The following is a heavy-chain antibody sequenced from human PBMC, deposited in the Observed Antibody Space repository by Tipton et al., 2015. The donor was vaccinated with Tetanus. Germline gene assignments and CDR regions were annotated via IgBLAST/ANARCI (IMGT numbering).Heavy chain of an antibody. D-gene: IGHD5-12*01. Sequence: SLRLSCAASGFTFSSYAMSWVRQAPGKGLECVSTISGSGGSTYYADSVKGRFTISRDNSKNTLYLQMNSLRAEDTAVYYCARDNGGNSGYDYRVAYYYSGMDVWGQGTTVTVSS. V-gene: IGHV3-23*01. CDR1: GFTFSSYA. CDR3: ARDNGGNSGYDYRVAYYYSGMDV. CDR2: ISGSGGST. J-gene: IGHJ6*02.